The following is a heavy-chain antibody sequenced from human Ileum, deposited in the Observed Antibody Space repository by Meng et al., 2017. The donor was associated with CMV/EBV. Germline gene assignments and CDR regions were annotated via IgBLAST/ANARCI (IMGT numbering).Heavy chain of an antibody. V-gene: IGHV4-34*01. Sequence: LTCAVYGGSFSGYYWSWIRQPPGKGLEWIGEINHSGSTNYTPSLKSRVTISVYTSKNQFSLKLSSVTAADTAVYYCARAGGRRNWFDPWGQGTLVTVSS. CDR2: INHSGST. CDR3: ARAGGRRNWFDP. J-gene: IGHJ5*02. D-gene: IGHD1-1*01. CDR1: GGSFSGYY.